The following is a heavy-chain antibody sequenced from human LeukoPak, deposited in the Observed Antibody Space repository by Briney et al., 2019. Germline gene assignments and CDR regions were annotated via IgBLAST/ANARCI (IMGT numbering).Heavy chain of an antibody. V-gene: IGHV3-11*01. CDR1: GFDFSDYY. Sequence: PGGSLRLSCAASGFDFSDYYMNRIRQAPGGGLEWLAFISGRGHKILYSDSLNGRFTISRDNAQKLLFLQMNDLRAGDTAIYYCARDLNTGMDVWGRGTTVTVSS. CDR2: ISGRGHKI. CDR3: ARDLNTGMDV. J-gene: IGHJ6*02.